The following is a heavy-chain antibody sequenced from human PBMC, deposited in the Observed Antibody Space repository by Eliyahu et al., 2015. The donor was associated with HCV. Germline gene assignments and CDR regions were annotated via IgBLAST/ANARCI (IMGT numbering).Heavy chain of an antibody. CDR1: GFTFNNYG. CDR3: AVRDGYRVGFDY. V-gene: IGHV1-18*04. J-gene: IGHJ4*02. D-gene: IGHD5-24*01. Sequence: QVQLVQSGAEVKKSGASVKVSCKASGFTFNNYGITWVRQAPGQGLEWMGWISAYNGNTRYAEKFQGRVTMTTDTSTSTAYMDLRSLRSNDTGVYYCAVRDGYRVGFDYWGQGTLVTVSS. CDR2: ISAYNGNT.